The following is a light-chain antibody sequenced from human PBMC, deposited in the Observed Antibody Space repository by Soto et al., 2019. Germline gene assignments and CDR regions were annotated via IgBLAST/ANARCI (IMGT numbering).Light chain of an antibody. V-gene: IGLV2-14*01. J-gene: IGLJ1*01. CDR3: LLNTTGSTFV. CDR2: QVN. CDR1: GSDIGSYNS. Sequence: QSALTQPASVSGSPGQSITISCTGTGSDIGSYNSVSWYQQHPGKAPKLIVFQVNFRPSAVSDRFSGSKSDDTASLTISGLQTEDEADYYFLLNTTGSTFVFGTGTQVTVL.